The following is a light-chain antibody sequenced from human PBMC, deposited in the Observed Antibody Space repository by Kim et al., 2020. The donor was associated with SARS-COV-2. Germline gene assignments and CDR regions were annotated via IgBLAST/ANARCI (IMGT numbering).Light chain of an antibody. CDR3: CSYATSGTLV. V-gene: IGLV2-23*01. Sequence: QSALTQPASVSGSPGQSITISCTGTSSDVGSQHLVSWYQQHPGKAPKFIIYEDTKRPPGVSNRFSGSKSGNTASLTISGLQAEDEADYYCCSYATSGTLVFGGGTKVTVL. J-gene: IGLJ3*02. CDR1: SSDVGSQHL. CDR2: EDT.